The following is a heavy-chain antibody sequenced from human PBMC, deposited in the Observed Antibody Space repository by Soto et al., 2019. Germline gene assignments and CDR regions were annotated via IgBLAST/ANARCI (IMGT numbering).Heavy chain of an antibody. CDR2: ISGYNGNT. V-gene: IGHV1-18*04. Sequence: QVQLVQSGAEVKKTGASVKVSCKASGYTFTIYGISWVRQAPGQGLEWMGWISGYNGNTDYAQNLQDRVTLTTDASTSSVYMELRSLRSDDTAVYYCARVAYYDSSGYYGYWGQGTLITVSS. CDR1: GYTFTIYG. D-gene: IGHD3-22*01. J-gene: IGHJ4*02. CDR3: ARVAYYDSSGYYGY.